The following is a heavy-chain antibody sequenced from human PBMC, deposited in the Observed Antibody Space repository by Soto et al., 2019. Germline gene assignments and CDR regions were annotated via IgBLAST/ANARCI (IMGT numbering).Heavy chain of an antibody. CDR3: AKDEVPSSAFDI. CDR2: TSGSGGST. D-gene: IGHD1-1*01. CDR1: GFTFSSYA. J-gene: IGHJ3*02. V-gene: IGHV3-23*01. Sequence: PGGSLRLSCAASGFTFSSYAMSWVRQATGKGLEWVSATSGSGGSTYYADSVKGRFTISRDNSKNTLYLQMNSLKSEDTAVYYCAKDEVPSSAFDIWGQGTMVTVSS.